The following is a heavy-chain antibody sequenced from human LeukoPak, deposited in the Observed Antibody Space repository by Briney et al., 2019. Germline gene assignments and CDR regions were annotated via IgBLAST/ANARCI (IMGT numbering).Heavy chain of an antibody. V-gene: IGHV4-39*01. D-gene: IGHD3-10*01. CDR1: RGSISSSVYY. J-gene: IGHJ4*02. CDR3: ARGRGRVRGVNFDY. Sequence: SETLSLTCTVSRGSISSSVYYWGWIRQPPGQGLEWIGSISYSGTTHYNPSLKSRVTISIDTSKNQFSLKLSSVTAADTAVYYCARGRGRVRGVNFDYWGQGTLVTVSS. CDR2: ISYSGTT.